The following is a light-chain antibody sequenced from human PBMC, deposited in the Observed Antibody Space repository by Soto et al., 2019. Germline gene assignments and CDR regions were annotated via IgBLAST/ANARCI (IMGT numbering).Light chain of an antibody. V-gene: IGLV2-14*03. CDR2: DVS. CDR3: ISSTSSSPYV. Sequence: QSVLSQPASVSLSPGQSITISCTGTSSDVGGYNYVSWYQHHPGKAPKLIIFDVSNRPSGISNRFSGSKSGNTASLTISGLQAEDEADYYCISSTSSSPYVFGTGTKVTVL. CDR1: SSDVGGYNY. J-gene: IGLJ1*01.